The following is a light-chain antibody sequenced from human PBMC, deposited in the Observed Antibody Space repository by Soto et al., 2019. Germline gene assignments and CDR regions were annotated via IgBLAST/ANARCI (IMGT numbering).Light chain of an antibody. CDR2: GAS. Sequence: EIVMAQSPATLSVSPGERATLSCRASQSVSSTLAWYQKNPGQAPRLLIYGASTRATGIPARFSGSGSGTEFTLTISSLQSEDFAVYYCQQYNNWRTFGQGTKVDIK. CDR1: QSVSST. J-gene: IGKJ1*01. CDR3: QQYNNWRT. V-gene: IGKV3-15*01.